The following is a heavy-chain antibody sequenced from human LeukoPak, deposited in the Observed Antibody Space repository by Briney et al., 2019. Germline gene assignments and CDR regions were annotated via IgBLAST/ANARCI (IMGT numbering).Heavy chain of an antibody. CDR2: ISSSSSYI. V-gene: IGHV3-21*01. D-gene: IGHD2-21*02. CDR3: ARDLCGGDCYSVRYYYYGMDV. CDR1: GFTFSSYS. J-gene: IGHJ6*02. Sequence: PGGSLRLSCAASGFTFSSYSMNWVRQAPVKELEWVSSISSSSSYIYYADSVKGRFTISRDNAKNSLYLQMNSLRAEDTAVYYCARDLCGGDCYSVRYYYYGMDVWGQGTTVTVSS.